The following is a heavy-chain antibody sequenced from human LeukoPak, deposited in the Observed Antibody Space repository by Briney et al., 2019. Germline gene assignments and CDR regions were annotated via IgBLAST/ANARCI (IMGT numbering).Heavy chain of an antibody. CDR3: ARKYLRNFDY. V-gene: IGHV4-39*01. Sequence: SETLSLACTVSGGSISSSSYYWGWIRQPPGKGLEWIGSIYYSGSTYYNPSLKSRVTISVDTSKNQFSLKLSSVTAADTAVYYCARKYLRNFDYWGQGTLVTVSS. CDR2: IYYSGST. CDR1: GGSISSSSYY. D-gene: IGHD2-2*01. J-gene: IGHJ4*02.